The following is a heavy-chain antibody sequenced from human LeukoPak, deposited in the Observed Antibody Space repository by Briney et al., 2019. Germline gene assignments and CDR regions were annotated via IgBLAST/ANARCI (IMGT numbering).Heavy chain of an antibody. J-gene: IGHJ4*02. V-gene: IGHV4-34*01. CDR1: GGSFSGYY. CDR3: ARERDDYVWGSYRHYYFDY. D-gene: IGHD3-16*02. Sequence: SETLSLTCAVYGGSFSGYYWSWIRQPPGKGLEWIGEINHGGSTNYNPSLKSRVTISVDTSKNQFSLKLSSVTAADTAVYYCARERDDYVWGSYRHYYFDYWGQGTLVTVSS. CDR2: INHGGST.